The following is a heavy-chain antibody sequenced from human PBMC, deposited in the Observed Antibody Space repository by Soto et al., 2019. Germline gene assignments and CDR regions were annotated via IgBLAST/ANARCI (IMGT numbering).Heavy chain of an antibody. CDR3: ARVKECSSTSCYARDAFDV. V-gene: IGHV3-11*01. J-gene: IGHJ3*01. CDR1: GFTFSDHY. CDR2: ISSGGSAI. Sequence: QVQLVESGGGLVKPGGSLRLSCAASGFTFSDHYMSWIRQAPRKGLEWVSYISSGGSAIYYADSVKGRFTISRDNAKNSLYLQMNSRRAEDTAVYYCARVKECSSTSCYARDAFDVWGQGTMVTVSS. D-gene: IGHD2-2*01.